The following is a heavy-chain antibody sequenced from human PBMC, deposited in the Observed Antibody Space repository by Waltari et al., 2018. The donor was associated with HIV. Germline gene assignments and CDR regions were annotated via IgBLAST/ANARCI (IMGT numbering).Heavy chain of an antibody. J-gene: IGHJ4*02. CDR3: VRGLGSRPFYRSYDI. Sequence: QVQLRQWGAGLLKPTETLSLTCAVYGGPLRDYFWAWIRQSPDKGLEWIGENDHNGETNYNPSFKTRVTISRDMSKNQISLNLRSATAADTALYYCVRGLGSRPFYRSYDIWGQGTLVTVSS. D-gene: IGHD3-16*01. CDR1: GGPLRDYF. V-gene: IGHV4-34*01. CDR2: NDHNGET.